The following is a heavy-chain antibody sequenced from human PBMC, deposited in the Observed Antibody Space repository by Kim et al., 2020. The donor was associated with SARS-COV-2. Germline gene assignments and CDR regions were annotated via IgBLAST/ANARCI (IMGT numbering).Heavy chain of an antibody. CDR1: GFTFSSYW. Sequence: GGSLRLSCAASGFTFSSYWMSWVRQAPGKGLEWVANIKQDGSEKYYVDSVKGRFTIYRDNAKNSLYLQMNSLRAEDTAVYYCARDTRLSSGYSGYDTPKGYYYYGMDVWGQGTTVTVPS. D-gene: IGHD5-12*01. CDR2: IKQDGSEK. CDR3: ARDTRLSSGYSGYDTPKGYYYYGMDV. V-gene: IGHV3-7*01. J-gene: IGHJ6*02.